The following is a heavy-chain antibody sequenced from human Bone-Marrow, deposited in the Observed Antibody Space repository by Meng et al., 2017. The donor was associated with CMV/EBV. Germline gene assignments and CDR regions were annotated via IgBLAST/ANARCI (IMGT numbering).Heavy chain of an antibody. D-gene: IGHD6-13*01. CDR1: GYY. V-gene: IGHV4-31*02. J-gene: IGHJ4*02. CDR3: ARSVGCSSTYCYTYTSSWYPDY. Sequence: GYYWTWIRQHPGKGLEWIGYIYYSGGTNYNPSLQSRVTKSVDTSKNQFSLKLSSVTAADTAMYYCARSVGCSSTYCYTYTSSWYPDYWGQGTLVTVSS. CDR2: IYYSGGT.